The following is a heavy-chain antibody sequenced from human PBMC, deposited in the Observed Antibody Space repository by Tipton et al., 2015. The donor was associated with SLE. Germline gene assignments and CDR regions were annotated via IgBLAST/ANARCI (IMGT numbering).Heavy chain of an antibody. J-gene: IGHJ4*02. V-gene: IGHV1-2*02. CDR1: GGTFSSYA. D-gene: IGHD3-22*01. CDR3: ARLVVITTGDFDY. CDR2: IIPNSGGT. Sequence: QLVQSGAEVKKPGSSVKVSCKASGGTFSSYAISWVRQAPGQGLEWMGGIIPNSGGTNYAQKFQGRVTMTRDTSISTAYMELSRLRSDDTAVYYCARLVVITTGDFDYWGQGTLVTVSS.